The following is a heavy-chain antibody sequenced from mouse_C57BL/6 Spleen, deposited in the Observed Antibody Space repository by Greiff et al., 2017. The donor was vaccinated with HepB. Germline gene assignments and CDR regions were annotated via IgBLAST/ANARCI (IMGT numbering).Heavy chain of an antibody. CDR1: GYTFTDYY. V-gene: IGHV1-76*01. Sequence: QVQLKQSGAELVRPGASVKLSCKASGYTFTDYYINWVKQRPGQGLEWIARIYPGSGNTYYNEKFKGKATLTAEKSSSIAYMQLSSLTSEDSAVYFCARCHYYGSSAVGAMDYWGQGTSVTVSS. D-gene: IGHD1-1*01. CDR3: ARCHYYGSSAVGAMDY. J-gene: IGHJ4*01. CDR2: IYPGSGNT.